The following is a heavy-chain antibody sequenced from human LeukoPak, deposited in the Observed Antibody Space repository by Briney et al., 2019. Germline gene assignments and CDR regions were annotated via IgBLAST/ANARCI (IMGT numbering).Heavy chain of an antibody. CDR3: ARVGDSGGFDP. J-gene: IGHJ5*02. V-gene: IGHV4-34*01. CDR1: GGSFSGYY. D-gene: IGHD2-21*01. CDR2: INRSGST. Sequence: KPSETLSLTCAVYGGSFSGYYWSWIRQPPGKGLEWIGEINRSGSTNYNPSLKSRVTISVDTSKNQFSLKLSSVTAADTAVYYCARVGDSGGFDPWGQGTLVTVSS.